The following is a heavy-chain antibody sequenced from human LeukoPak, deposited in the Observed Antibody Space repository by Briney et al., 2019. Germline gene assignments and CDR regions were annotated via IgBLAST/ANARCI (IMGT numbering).Heavy chain of an antibody. J-gene: IGHJ6*02. V-gene: IGHV1-2*02. Sequence: ASVKVSCKASGYTFTGYYMHWVRQAPGQGLEWMGWINPNSGGTNYAQKFQGRVTMTRDTSISTAYMELSRLRSDDTAVYYCARDPIVVPAATYYYYGMDVWGQGTTVTVSS. CDR1: GYTFTGYY. D-gene: IGHD2-2*01. CDR2: INPNSGGT. CDR3: ARDPIVVPAATYYYYGMDV.